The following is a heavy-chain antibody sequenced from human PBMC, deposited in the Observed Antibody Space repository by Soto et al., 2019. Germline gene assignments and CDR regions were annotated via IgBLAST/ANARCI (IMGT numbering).Heavy chain of an antibody. CDR3: TSVVKFGSAEYSYSYGMDV. CDR1: GFTFNTYW. J-gene: IGHJ6*02. CDR2: ANSDGSST. V-gene: IGHV3-74*03. Sequence: EVQLVESGGGLVQPGGSLRLSCAASGFTFNTYWMHWVRQAPGNGLVWVSRANSDGSSTTYADSVKGPFTICRDNARNTQYLKMNNLRAEDTAVYYCTSVVKFGSAEYSYSYGMDVWGQGTTVTVSS. D-gene: IGHD3-10*01.